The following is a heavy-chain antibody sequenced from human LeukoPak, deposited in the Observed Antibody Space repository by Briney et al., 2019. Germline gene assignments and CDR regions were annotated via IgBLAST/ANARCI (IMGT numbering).Heavy chain of an antibody. J-gene: IGHJ5*02. V-gene: IGHV4-59*01. CDR1: GGSISSYY. Sequence: PSETLSLTCAVSGGSISSYYWSWIRQPPGKGLEWIGYIYYSGSTNYNPSLKSRVTISVDTSKNQFSLKLSSVTAADTAVYYCARSIFRYFDPWGQGTLVTVSS. D-gene: IGHD3-3*01. CDR2: IYYSGST. CDR3: ARSIFRYFDP.